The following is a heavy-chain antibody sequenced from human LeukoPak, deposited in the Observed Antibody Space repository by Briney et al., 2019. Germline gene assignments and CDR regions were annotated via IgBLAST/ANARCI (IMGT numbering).Heavy chain of an antibody. Sequence: GGSLRLSCAASGFTVSRNYMSWVRQAPGKGLEWVSYISSSSSTIYYADSVKGRFTISRDNAKNSLYLQMNSLRAEDTAVYYCASSTIFGVGPLPFDAFDIWGQGTMVTVPS. CDR3: ASSTIFGVGPLPFDAFDI. J-gene: IGHJ3*02. CDR1: GFTVSRNY. D-gene: IGHD3-3*01. V-gene: IGHV3-48*01. CDR2: ISSSSSTI.